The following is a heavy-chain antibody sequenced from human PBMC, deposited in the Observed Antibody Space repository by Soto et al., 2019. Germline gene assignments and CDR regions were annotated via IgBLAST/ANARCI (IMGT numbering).Heavy chain of an antibody. CDR2: IYYSGTT. CDR1: GASISSGGYY. D-gene: IGHD2-21*01. Sequence: QVQLQESGPGLVKPSQTLSLTCSVSGASISSGGYYWNWIRQHPGKVLEWIGYIYYSGTTYYNPSLKSRVTISVDTSKNQFSLKLSSVTAADTAVYYCAASCVGCGGFNYYGMDVWGQGTTVTVSS. V-gene: IGHV4-31*03. J-gene: IGHJ6*02. CDR3: AASCVGCGGFNYYGMDV.